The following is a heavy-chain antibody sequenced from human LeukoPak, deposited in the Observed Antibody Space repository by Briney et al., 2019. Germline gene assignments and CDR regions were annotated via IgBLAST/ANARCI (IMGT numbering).Heavy chain of an antibody. CDR3: ARVVHYYDSSGYYYVQAFDI. J-gene: IGHJ3*02. CDR2: IYHSGST. Sequence: SETLSLPCSVSCYSIISGYDWGWLRQPPGKGLEWIGSIYHSGSTYYNPSLKSRVTISVDTSKNQFSLKLSSVTAADTAVYYCARVVHYYDSSGYYYVQAFDIWGQGTMVTVSS. CDR1: CYSIISGYD. D-gene: IGHD3-22*01. V-gene: IGHV4-38-2*02.